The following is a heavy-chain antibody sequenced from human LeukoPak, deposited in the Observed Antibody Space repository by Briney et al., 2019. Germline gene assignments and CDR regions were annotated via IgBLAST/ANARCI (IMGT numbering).Heavy chain of an antibody. Sequence: SETLSLTCTVSGGSISSYYWSWIRQPPGKGLDGIGYIYYSGSTNYNPSLKSRVTVSVDTSKNQFSLKLSSVTAADTAVYYCARQSGYSYGYAFDYWGQGTLVTVSS. CDR3: ARQSGYSYGYAFDY. CDR2: IYYSGST. CDR1: GGSISSYY. D-gene: IGHD5-18*01. V-gene: IGHV4-59*01. J-gene: IGHJ4*02.